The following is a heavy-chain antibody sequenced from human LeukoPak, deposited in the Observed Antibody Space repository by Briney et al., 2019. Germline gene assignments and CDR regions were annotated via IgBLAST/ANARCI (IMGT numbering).Heavy chain of an antibody. CDR1: GFTFSSYW. CDR2: INTDGSST. V-gene: IGHV3-74*01. D-gene: IGHD4-11*01. J-gene: IGHJ4*02. Sequence: GGSLRLSCAASGFTFSSYWMHWVRQAPGKGLVWVSRINTDGSSTSYADSVKGRFTISRDNAKNTLYLQMNSLRAEDTAVYYCARGPSYSNYDYWGQGTLVTVSS. CDR3: ARGPSYSNYDY.